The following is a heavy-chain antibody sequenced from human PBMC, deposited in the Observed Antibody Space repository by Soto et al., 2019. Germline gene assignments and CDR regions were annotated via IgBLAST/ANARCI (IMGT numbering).Heavy chain of an antibody. CDR2: IYWDDAK. J-gene: IGHJ4*02. CDR1: GLSLSTSGVG. Sequence: QITLTESGPTLVKPTHTLTLTCTFSGLSLSTSGVGVGWLRQPPGKALDCLALIYWDDAKRYRPSLKSRLTITKDTSKNQVVLTMTNMDPVDTATYCCACEAGSGWDYWGQGTLGTVSA. V-gene: IGHV2-5*02. CDR3: ACEAGSGWDY. D-gene: IGHD3-10*01.